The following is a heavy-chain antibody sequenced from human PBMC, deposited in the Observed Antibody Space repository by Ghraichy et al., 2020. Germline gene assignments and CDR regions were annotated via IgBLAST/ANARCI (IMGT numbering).Heavy chain of an antibody. CDR2: ISWDGGRI. V-gene: IGHV3-43D*03. D-gene: IGHD1-26*01. J-gene: IGHJ4*02. CDR1: GFTFDDYA. Sequence: GGSLRLSCAASGFTFDDYAMHWVRQVPGRSPQWVSVISWDGGRIYYADSAKGRFTISRDNTKNFLSLQMNSLRVEDTALYYCAKAVSGTYYAVDYWGQGTLVTVSS. CDR3: AKAVSGTYYAVDY.